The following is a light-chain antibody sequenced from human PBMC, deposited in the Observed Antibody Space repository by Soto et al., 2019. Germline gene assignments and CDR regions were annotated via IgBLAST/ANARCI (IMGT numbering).Light chain of an antibody. CDR2: DAS. CDR3: QQYNKWPLT. CDR1: QSISSY. Sequence: EVVLTQSPDTPSLPPGERATPSCRASQSISSYLAWYQQKPGQAPRLLIYDASSRATGIPARFSGSGSGTDFTLTISSLEPEDFAVYYCQQYNKWPLTFGEGTKVDIK. V-gene: IGKV3-11*01. J-gene: IGKJ4*01.